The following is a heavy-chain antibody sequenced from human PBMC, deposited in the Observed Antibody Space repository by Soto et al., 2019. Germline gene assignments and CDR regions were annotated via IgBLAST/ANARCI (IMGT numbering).Heavy chain of an antibody. Sequence: GGSLKLSCAASGFTFSSYAMSWVRQAPGKGLEWVSAISGSGGSTYYADSVKGRFTISRDNSKNTLYLQMNSLRAEDTAVYYCAKDWAYGVSYYYGMDVWGQGTTVTVSS. CDR2: ISGSGGST. J-gene: IGHJ6*02. V-gene: IGHV3-23*01. D-gene: IGHD4-17*01. CDR1: GFTFSSYA. CDR3: AKDWAYGVSYYYGMDV.